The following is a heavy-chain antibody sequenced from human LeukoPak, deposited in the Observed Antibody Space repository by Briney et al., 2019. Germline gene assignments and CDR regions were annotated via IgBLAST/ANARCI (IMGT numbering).Heavy chain of an antibody. CDR2: ILNGGST. CDR3: ARGSMGGSGGYYKDYYYGMDV. V-gene: IGHV4-4*07. CDR1: GGSISTYY. Sequence: PSETLSLTCTVSGGSISTYYWTWIRQPSGKGLEWIGRILNGGSTNYNPSLKSRLTMSVDTSKNQFSLKLNSVTGADTAVYYCARGSMGGSGGYYKDYYYGMDVWGQGTTVTVSS. D-gene: IGHD3-10*01. J-gene: IGHJ6*02.